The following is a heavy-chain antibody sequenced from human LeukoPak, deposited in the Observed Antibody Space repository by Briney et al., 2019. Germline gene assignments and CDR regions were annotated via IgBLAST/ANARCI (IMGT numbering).Heavy chain of an antibody. V-gene: IGHV4-38-2*01. CDR2: IYQSGST. Sequence: SETLSLTCALSGYSISSGYYWGWIRQPPGKGLEWIGRIYQSGSTYYNPSLKSRVTISVDTSKNQFSLKLSSVTAADTAVYYCARLPYCSSTSCYTSHHYYYYMDVWGKGTTVTVSS. D-gene: IGHD2-2*02. J-gene: IGHJ6*03. CDR3: ARLPYCSSTSCYTSHHYYYYMDV. CDR1: GYSISSGYY.